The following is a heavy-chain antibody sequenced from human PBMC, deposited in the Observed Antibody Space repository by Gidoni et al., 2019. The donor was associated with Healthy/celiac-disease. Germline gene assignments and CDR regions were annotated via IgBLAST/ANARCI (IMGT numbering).Heavy chain of an antibody. J-gene: IGHJ6*03. D-gene: IGHD3-10*01. CDR3: ARNALLWFGEPLRRYYYMDV. CDR2: INHSGST. CDR1: GGSFSGYY. V-gene: IGHV4-34*01. Sequence: QVQLQQWGAGLLKPSETLSLTCAVYGGSFSGYYWTWIRQPPGKGLEWIGEINHSGSTNYNPSLKSRVTISVDTSKNQFSLKLSSVTAADTAVYYCARNALLWFGEPLRRYYYMDVWGKGTTVTVSS.